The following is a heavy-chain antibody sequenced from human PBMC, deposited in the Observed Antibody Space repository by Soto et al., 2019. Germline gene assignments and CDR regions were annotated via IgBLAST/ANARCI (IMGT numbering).Heavy chain of an antibody. V-gene: IGHV1-69*13. CDR1: GGSFLSCA. Sequence: SVKVSCTASGGSFLSCAIIWVRQAPGQGLEWMGGIIPVFGTANYAQKFQGAVTITADESTSTAYMEVNSLTSEDTAVYYCARSLYGSGSYYYYGMDVWGQGTTVTVSS. CDR2: IIPVFGTA. J-gene: IGHJ6*02. D-gene: IGHD3-10*01. CDR3: ARSLYGSGSYYYYGMDV.